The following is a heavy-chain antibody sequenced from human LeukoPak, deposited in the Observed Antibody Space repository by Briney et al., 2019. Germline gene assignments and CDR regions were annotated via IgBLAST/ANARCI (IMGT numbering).Heavy chain of an antibody. CDR2: INSDGSST. D-gene: IGHD2-8*01. CDR3: ARVYGTKAYFDY. V-gene: IGHV3-74*01. CDR1: GFTFSSYW. J-gene: IGHJ4*02. Sequence: GGSLRPSCAASGFTFSSYWMHWVRQAPGKGLVWVSRINSDGSSTSYADSVKGRFTISRDNAKNTLYLQMNSLRAEDTAVYYCARVYGTKAYFDYWGQGTLVTVSS.